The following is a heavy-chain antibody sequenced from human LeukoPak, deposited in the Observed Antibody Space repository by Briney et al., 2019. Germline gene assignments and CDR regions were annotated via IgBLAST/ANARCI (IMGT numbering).Heavy chain of an antibody. CDR1: GFTFSSYW. CDR2: IKQDGSEK. Sequence: GGSLRVSCAASGFTFSSYWMSWVRQAPGKGLEWVANIKQDGSEKYYLDSVKGRFTISRDNAKNLLYLQMNSLRTEDTALYYCARGGTELVIPTSWGQGTLVTVSS. D-gene: IGHD3-9*01. V-gene: IGHV3-7*01. CDR3: ARGGTELVIPTS. J-gene: IGHJ5*02.